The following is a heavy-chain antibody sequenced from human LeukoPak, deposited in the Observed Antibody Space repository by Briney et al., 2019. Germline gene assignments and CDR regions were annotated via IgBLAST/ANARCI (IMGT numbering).Heavy chain of an antibody. V-gene: IGHV1-69*13. Sequence: SVKVSCKASGGTFSSYAISWVRQAPGQGLEWMGGIIPIFGTANYAQKFQGRVTITADESTSTAYMELSSLRSEDTAVYYCARGPVDTAMSYVARYFDLWGRGTLVTVSS. CDR3: ARGPVDTAMSYVARYFDL. D-gene: IGHD5-18*01. CDR1: GGTFSSYA. J-gene: IGHJ2*01. CDR2: IIPIFGTA.